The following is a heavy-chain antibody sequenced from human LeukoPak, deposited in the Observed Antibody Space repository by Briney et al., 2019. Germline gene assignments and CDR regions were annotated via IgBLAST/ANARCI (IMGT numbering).Heavy chain of an antibody. D-gene: IGHD6-13*01. Sequence: GGSLRLSCAASGFTFSSYAMHWVRQAPGKGLEYVSAISSNGGSTYYANSVKGRFTISRDNSKNTLYLQMGSLRAEDMAVYYCARGAAGTDYGGQGTLVTVSS. J-gene: IGHJ4*02. CDR2: ISSNGGST. CDR3: ARGAAGTDY. CDR1: GFTFSSYA. V-gene: IGHV3-64*01.